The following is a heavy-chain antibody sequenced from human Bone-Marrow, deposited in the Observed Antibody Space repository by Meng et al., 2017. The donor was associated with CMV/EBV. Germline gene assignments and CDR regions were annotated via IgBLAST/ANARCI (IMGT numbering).Heavy chain of an antibody. D-gene: IGHD4-11*01. CDR1: GYTFTSHF. CDR3: ASDPPTVSPNRDKVYYYGMDV. CDR2: INPSGGST. V-gene: IGHV1-46*01. Sequence: ASVKVSCKASGYTFTSHFMHWGRQAPGQGLEWMGIINPSGGSTTYAQKFQDRVTVTRDTSTSTVYMELSSLRFDVTAVYYWASDPPTVSPNRDKVYYYGMDVWGQGTTVTFSS. J-gene: IGHJ6*02.